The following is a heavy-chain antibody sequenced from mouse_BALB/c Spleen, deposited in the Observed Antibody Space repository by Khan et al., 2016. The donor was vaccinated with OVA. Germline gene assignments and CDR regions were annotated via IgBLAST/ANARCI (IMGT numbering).Heavy chain of an antibody. Sequence: EVQLQESGPELVKPGASVKISCKASGYSFTGYFMNWVMQSHGKSLEWIGRINPHIGETLYNQKFKGKATLTVDESSRTAHMELRSLASEDSAVYYCARKNGSDFDYWDQGTTLTVSS. J-gene: IGHJ2*01. CDR3: ARKNGSDFDY. V-gene: IGHV1-20*02. CDR2: INPHIGET. CDR1: GYSFTGYF. D-gene: IGHD1-1*01.